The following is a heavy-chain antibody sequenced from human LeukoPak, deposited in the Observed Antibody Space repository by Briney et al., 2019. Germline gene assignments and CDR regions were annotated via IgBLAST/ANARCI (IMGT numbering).Heavy chain of an antibody. Sequence: SETLSLTCTVSGGSISSSSYYWGWIRQPPGKGLEWIGEINHSGSTNYNPSLKSRVTISVDTSKNQFSLKLSSVTAADTAVYYCARGRSVYYDFWSGYPYYFDYWGQGTLVTVSS. CDR2: INHSGST. V-gene: IGHV4-39*07. J-gene: IGHJ4*02. D-gene: IGHD3-3*01. CDR1: GGSISSSSYY. CDR3: ARGRSVYYDFWSGYPYYFDY.